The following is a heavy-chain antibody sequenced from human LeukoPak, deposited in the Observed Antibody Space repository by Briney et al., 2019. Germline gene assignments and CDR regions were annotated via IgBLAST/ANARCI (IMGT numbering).Heavy chain of an antibody. CDR3: AGESSTAWFTGGDFDY. V-gene: IGHV4-61*02. D-gene: IGHD2-8*02. Sequence: SETLSLTCTVSGGSISSGSYYWSWIRQPAGKGLEWIGRIYTTGSTEFNPSLKSRVTISVDTSKNQFSLKLNSVTAADTAVYYCAGESSTAWFTGGDFDYWGQGVRVTVSS. J-gene: IGHJ4*02. CDR1: GGSISSGSYY. CDR2: IYTTGST.